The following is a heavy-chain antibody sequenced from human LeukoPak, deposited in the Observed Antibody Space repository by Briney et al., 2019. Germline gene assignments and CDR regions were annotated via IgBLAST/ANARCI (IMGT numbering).Heavy chain of an antibody. Sequence: PGGSLRLSCTASGFTFGDYAMSWFRQAPGKGLEWVGFIRSKAYGGTTEYAASVKGRFTISRDDSKSIAYLQMNSPKTEDTAVYYCTAQRRRGATTSSWYFDLWGRGTLVTVSS. CDR2: IRSKAYGGTT. CDR1: GFTFGDYA. J-gene: IGHJ2*01. D-gene: IGHD1-26*01. CDR3: TAQRRRGATTSSWYFDL. V-gene: IGHV3-49*03.